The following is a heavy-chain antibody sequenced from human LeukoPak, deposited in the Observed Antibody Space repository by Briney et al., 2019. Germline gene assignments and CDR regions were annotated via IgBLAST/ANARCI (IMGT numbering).Heavy chain of an antibody. Sequence: RTGGSLRLSGAASGFTFSDYYMSWIRQAPGKGLEWVSYISSSGSTIYYADSVKGRFTISRDNAKNSLYLQMNSLRAEDTAVYYCAGTEYQLLPIWGQGTMVTVSS. J-gene: IGHJ3*02. CDR1: GFTFSDYY. CDR2: ISSSGSTI. V-gene: IGHV3-11*01. D-gene: IGHD2-2*01. CDR3: AGTEYQLLPI.